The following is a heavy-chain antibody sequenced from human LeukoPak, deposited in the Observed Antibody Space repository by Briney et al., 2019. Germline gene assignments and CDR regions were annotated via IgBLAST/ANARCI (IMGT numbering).Heavy chain of an antibody. CDR2: ISGDGGST. J-gene: IGHJ6*02. V-gene: IGHV3-43*02. CDR3: AKDSWRGVIIHPWDMDV. D-gene: IGHD3-10*01. CDR1: GFTFDDYA. Sequence: GGSLRLSCAASGFTFDDYAMHWVRQAPGKGLEWVSLISGDGGSTYYADSVKGRFTISRDNSKSSLYLQMNSLRTEDTALYYCAKDSWRGVIIHPWDMDVWGQGTTATVSS.